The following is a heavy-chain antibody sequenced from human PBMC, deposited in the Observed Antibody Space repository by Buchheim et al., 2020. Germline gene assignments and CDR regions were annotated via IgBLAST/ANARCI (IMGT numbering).Heavy chain of an antibody. CDR2: ISGSGGST. CDR3: AKCPAGSWDRSVSYYGDY. CDR1: GFTFSSYA. J-gene: IGHJ4*02. V-gene: IGHV3-23*01. Sequence: EVQLLESGGGLVQPGGSLRLSCAASGFTFSSYAMSWVRQAPGKGLEWVSAISGSGGSTYYADSVKGRFTISRANSKNTLYLRMNSLRAEDTAVYYCAKCPAGSWDRSVSYYGDYWGQGTL. D-gene: IGHD3-22*01.